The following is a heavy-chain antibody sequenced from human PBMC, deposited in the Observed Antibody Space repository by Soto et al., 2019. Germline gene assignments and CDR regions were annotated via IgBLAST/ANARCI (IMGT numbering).Heavy chain of an antibody. J-gene: IGHJ4*02. Sequence: SETLSLTCTVSGGSMSSGDYYWSWIRQPPGKVLEWIAYVYYTGGSYYNPSLKSRATISVDTSKNEFSLKVSSVTAADTAVYYCARDYRSRYDNWGPGILVTVYS. D-gene: IGHD6-19*01. CDR2: VYYTGGS. CDR1: GGSMSSGDYY. V-gene: IGHV4-30-4*01. CDR3: ARDYRSRYDN.